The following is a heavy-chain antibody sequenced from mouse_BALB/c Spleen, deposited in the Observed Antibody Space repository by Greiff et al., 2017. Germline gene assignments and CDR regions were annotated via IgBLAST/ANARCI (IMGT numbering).Heavy chain of an antibody. CDR2: IYPGDGDT. CDR3: ARSIYDYDGFAY. V-gene: IGHV1-80*01. CDR1: GYAFSSYW. J-gene: IGHJ3*01. D-gene: IGHD2-4*01. Sequence: VKLVESGAELVRPGSSVKISCKASGYAFSSYWMNWVKQRPGQGLEWIGQIYPGDGDTNYNGKFKGKATLTADKSSSTAYMQLSSLTSEDSAVYFCARSIYDYDGFAYWGQGTLVTVSA.